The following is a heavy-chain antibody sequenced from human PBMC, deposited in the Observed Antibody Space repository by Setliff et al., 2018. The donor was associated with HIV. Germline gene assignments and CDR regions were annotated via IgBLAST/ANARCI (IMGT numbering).Heavy chain of an antibody. V-gene: IGHV3-21*01. J-gene: IGHJ4*02. D-gene: IGHD3-3*02. CDR2: ISGSSSSI. Sequence: GGSLRLSCAASGFSISSYAMNWVRQAPGKGLEWVSSISGSSSSIYYADSVKGRFTISRDNAKNSLYLQMNSLRAEDTAVYYCARGPRLAGYWGQGTLVTVSS. CDR3: ARGPRLAGY. CDR1: GFSISSYA.